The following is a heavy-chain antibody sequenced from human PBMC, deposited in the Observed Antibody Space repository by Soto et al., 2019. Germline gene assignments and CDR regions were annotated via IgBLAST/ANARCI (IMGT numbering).Heavy chain of an antibody. V-gene: IGHV1-69*13. Sequence: SVKVSCKASGGTFSSYAISWVRQAPGQGLEWMGGIIPIFGTANYAQKFQGRVTITADESTSTAYMELSSLRSEDTAVYYCARARAFGAPGNYWGQGTLVTVSS. CDR3: ARARAFGAPGNY. J-gene: IGHJ4*02. CDR2: IIPIFGTA. CDR1: GGTFSSYA. D-gene: IGHD3-10*01.